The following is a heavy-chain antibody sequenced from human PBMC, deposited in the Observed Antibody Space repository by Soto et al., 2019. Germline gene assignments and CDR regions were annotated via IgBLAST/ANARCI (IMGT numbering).Heavy chain of an antibody. CDR2: IYYSGST. CDR3: ARRYGGYLDY. J-gene: IGHJ4*02. D-gene: IGHD1-26*01. CDR1: GGSISSYY. Sequence: SETLSLTCTVSGGSISSYYWSWIRQPPGKGLEWIGYIYYSGSTNYNPSLKSRVTISVDTSKNQFSLKLSSVTAADTAVYYCARRYGGYLDYWGQGTLVTSPQ. V-gene: IGHV4-59*08.